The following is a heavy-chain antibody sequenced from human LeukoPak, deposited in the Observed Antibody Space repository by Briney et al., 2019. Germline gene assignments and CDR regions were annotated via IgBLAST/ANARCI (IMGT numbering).Heavy chain of an antibody. Sequence: GGSLRLSCAASGFTFSSSSMDWVRQAPGKGLVWVSRISIDGSSIAYADSVKGRFTASRDNTKNTLYLQMNSLRAEDTAVYYCTRDYNGLSLWGQGTLVTVSS. CDR3: TRDYNGLSL. CDR1: GFTFSSSS. J-gene: IGHJ4*02. CDR2: ISIDGSSI. D-gene: IGHD3/OR15-3a*01. V-gene: IGHV3-74*03.